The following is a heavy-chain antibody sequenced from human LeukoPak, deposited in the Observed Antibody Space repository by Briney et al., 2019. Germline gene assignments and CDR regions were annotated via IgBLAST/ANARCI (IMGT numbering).Heavy chain of an antibody. J-gene: IGHJ4*02. D-gene: IGHD3-9*01. CDR2: IRPEGTTT. V-gene: IGHV3-74*03. CDR1: GFTFSTYW. CDR3: ARDLDWVLFDY. Sequence: GGSLRLSCSASGFTFSTYWVHWVRQAPGKGLVWVARIRPEGTTTAYADSVKGRFTITRDNAKNTLFLQMNSLSAEDTAVYYCARDLDWVLFDYWGKGTLVTVSS.